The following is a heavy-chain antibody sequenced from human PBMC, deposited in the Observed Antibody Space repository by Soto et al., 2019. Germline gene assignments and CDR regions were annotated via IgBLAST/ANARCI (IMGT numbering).Heavy chain of an antibody. CDR2: IKSKGDGETT. J-gene: IGHJ5*02. CDR1: GLTFSKAW. Sequence: GGSLRLSCAASGLTFSKAWMNWVRQAPGKGLEWVGRIKSKGDGETTDYAAPVKGRFTISRDDSKNTLYLQMNSLKTDDTAVYYCSTDATLGCFTTVCYFSWGQGALVTVSS. CDR3: STDATLGCFTTVCYFS. D-gene: IGHD2-21*02. V-gene: IGHV3-15*07.